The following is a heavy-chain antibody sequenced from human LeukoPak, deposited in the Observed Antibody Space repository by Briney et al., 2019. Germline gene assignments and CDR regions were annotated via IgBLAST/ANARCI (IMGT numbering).Heavy chain of an antibody. J-gene: IGHJ3*02. CDR1: GGPISSGSYY. Sequence: SETLSLTCTVSGGPISSGSYYWSWIRQPPGKGLEWIGYIYYSGSTNYNPSLKSRVTISVDTSKNQFSLKLSSVTAADTAVYYCARDLPYDYGGTYPRGLDAFDIWGQGTMVTVSS. CDR2: IYYSGST. CDR3: ARDLPYDYGGTYPRGLDAFDI. V-gene: IGHV4-61*01. D-gene: IGHD4-23*01.